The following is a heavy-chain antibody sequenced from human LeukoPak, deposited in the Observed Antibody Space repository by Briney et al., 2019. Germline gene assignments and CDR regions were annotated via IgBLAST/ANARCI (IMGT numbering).Heavy chain of an antibody. D-gene: IGHD3-10*01. Sequence: AVKVSCKASGGTFSSYAISWVRQAPGQGLEWMGRIIPILGIANYAQKFQGRVTITADKSTSTAYMELSSLRSEDTAVYYCARAITMVRGVIGFDYWGQGTLVSVSS. V-gene: IGHV1-69*04. CDR2: IIPILGIA. CDR3: ARAITMVRGVIGFDY. J-gene: IGHJ4*02. CDR1: GGTFSSYA.